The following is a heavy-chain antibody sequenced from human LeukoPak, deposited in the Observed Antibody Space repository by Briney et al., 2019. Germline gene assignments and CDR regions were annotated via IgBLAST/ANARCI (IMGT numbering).Heavy chain of an antibody. CDR3: ARDGRAVAGFYYFDY. Sequence: PGGSLRLSCAASGFTFSSYWMHWVRQAPGKGLVWVSRINSDGSSTSYADSVKGRFTISRDNAKNTLYLQMNSLRAEDTAVYYCARDGRAVAGFYYFDYWGQGTLVTVSS. CDR1: GFTFSSYW. J-gene: IGHJ4*02. D-gene: IGHD6-19*01. V-gene: IGHV3-74*01. CDR2: INSDGSST.